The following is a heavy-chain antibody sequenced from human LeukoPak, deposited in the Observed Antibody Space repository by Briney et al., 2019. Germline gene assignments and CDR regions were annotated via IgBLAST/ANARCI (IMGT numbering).Heavy chain of an antibody. CDR1: GFTFGDYA. Sequence: GGSLRLPCTASGFTFGDYAMSWFRQAPGKGLEWVGFIRSKAYGGTTEYAASVKGRFTISRDDSKSIAYLQMNSLKTEDTAVYYCTRIGREWLFSHNNLDYWGQGTLVTVSS. D-gene: IGHD3-3*01. CDR3: TRIGREWLFSHNNLDY. CDR2: IRSKAYGGTT. V-gene: IGHV3-49*03. J-gene: IGHJ4*02.